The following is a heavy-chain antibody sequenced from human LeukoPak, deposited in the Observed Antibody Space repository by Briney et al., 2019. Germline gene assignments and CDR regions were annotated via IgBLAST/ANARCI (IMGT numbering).Heavy chain of an antibody. CDR3: ARDALREWELQDFWFDP. D-gene: IGHD1-26*01. V-gene: IGHV1-18*01. Sequence: GASVKVSCKASGYTFTSYDINWVRQAHAQGLEWMGCISAYNGNTNYAQKLQGRVTMTTDTSTSTDYMALKSMRSDDAAVDFCARDALREWELQDFWFDPWGQGPLVTVSS. J-gene: IGHJ5*02. CDR1: GYTFTSYD. CDR2: ISAYNGNT.